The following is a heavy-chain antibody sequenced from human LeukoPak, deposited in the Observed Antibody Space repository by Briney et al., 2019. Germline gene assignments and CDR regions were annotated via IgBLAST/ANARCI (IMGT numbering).Heavy chain of an antibody. CDR3: ARDYCTRGGDCYKEDVFDP. CDR1: GYTSAIYG. CDR2: ISPYDRDT. V-gene: IGHV1-18*01. Sequence: ASVKVSCKASGYTSAIYGISGVGQAAGQGLEWMAWISPYDRDTNYAQNFEGRVTMTTETSTSTAYMELRSLRSDDTAIYYCARDYCTRGGDCYKEDVFDPWGQGTLVTVSS. D-gene: IGHD2-21*02. J-gene: IGHJ5*02.